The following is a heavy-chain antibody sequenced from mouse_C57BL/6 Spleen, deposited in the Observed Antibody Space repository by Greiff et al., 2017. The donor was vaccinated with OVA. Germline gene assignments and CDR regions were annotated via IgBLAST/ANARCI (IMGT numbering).Heavy chain of an antibody. D-gene: IGHD4-1*01. Sequence: EVKLVESEGGLVQPGSSMKLSCTASGFTFSDYYMAWVRQVPEKGLEWVANINYDGSSTYYLDSLKSRFIISRDNAKNILYLQMSSLKSEDTATYYCARDLTGAYYYAMDYWGQGTSVTVSS. CDR2: INYDGSST. J-gene: IGHJ4*01. V-gene: IGHV5-16*01. CDR3: ARDLTGAYYYAMDY. CDR1: GFTFSDYY.